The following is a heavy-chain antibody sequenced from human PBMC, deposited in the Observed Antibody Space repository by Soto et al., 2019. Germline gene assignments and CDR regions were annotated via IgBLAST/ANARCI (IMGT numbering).Heavy chain of an antibody. Sequence: EVQLVESGGGLVKPGGSLRLSCAASGFTFSSYSMNWVRQAPGKGLEWVSSISSSSSYIYYADSVKGRFTLSRDNAKNSLYLQMNSLRAEDTAVYYCARGSYCSSTSCYSSELDYWGQGTLVTVSS. CDR3: ARGSYCSSTSCYSSELDY. CDR2: ISSSSSYI. J-gene: IGHJ4*02. CDR1: GFTFSSYS. V-gene: IGHV3-21*01. D-gene: IGHD2-2*02.